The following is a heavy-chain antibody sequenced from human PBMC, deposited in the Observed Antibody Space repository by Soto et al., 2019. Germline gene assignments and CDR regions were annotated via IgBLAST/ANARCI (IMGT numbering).Heavy chain of an antibody. Sequence: QVQLVQSGAEVKKPGDSVKVSCKSSGYSFTDSYMNWVRQAPGQGLEWMGWINPYGGGTNYAQYFQGGVTMARDTAISTPYMELSRLRSDDTAVYSGARDACSGGVCYSILSLDIWGQGTVVTVSS. CDR1: GYSFTDSY. V-gene: IGHV1-2*02. CDR2: INPYGGGT. D-gene: IGHD2-21*02. CDR3: ARDACSGGVCYSILSLDI. J-gene: IGHJ3*02.